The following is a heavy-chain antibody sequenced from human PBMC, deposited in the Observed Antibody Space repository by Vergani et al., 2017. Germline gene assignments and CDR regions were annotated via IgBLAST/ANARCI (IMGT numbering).Heavy chain of an antibody. Sequence: QVQLQQWGAGLLKPSETLSLTCAVYGGSFSGYYWSWIRQPPGKGLEWIGEINHSGSTNYNPSLKSRVTISVDTSKNQFSLKLSSVTAADTAVYYCARGGRRSTPVYYMDVWGKGTTVTVSS. CDR2: INHSGST. CDR1: GGSFSGYY. V-gene: IGHV4-34*01. CDR3: ARGGRRSTPVYYMDV. D-gene: IGHD1-26*01. J-gene: IGHJ6*03.